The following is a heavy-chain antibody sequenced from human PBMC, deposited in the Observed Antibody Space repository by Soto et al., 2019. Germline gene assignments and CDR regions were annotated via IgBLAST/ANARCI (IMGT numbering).Heavy chain of an antibody. D-gene: IGHD3-3*01. CDR2: IYWDDDK. CDR3: AHSLWRGYTAWFAP. Sequence: QITLKESGPTRVKPTQTLTLTCTFSGFSLSTSGVGVGWIRQPPGKALEWLALIYWDDDKRYSPSLKTRLTIATDPSKNEVVLTMTNMDPVDTATYYCAHSLWRGYTAWFAPWGQGTLVTVSS. CDR1: GFSLSTSGVG. J-gene: IGHJ5*02. V-gene: IGHV2-5*02.